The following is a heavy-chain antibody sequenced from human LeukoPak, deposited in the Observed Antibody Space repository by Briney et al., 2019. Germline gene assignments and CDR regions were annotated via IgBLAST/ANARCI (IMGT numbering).Heavy chain of an antibody. J-gene: IGHJ4*02. CDR1: GYTFTSYG. D-gene: IGHD6-19*01. Sequence: ASVKVSCKASGYTFTSYGISWVRQAPGQGLEWMGWISAYNGNTNYAQKLQGRVTMTTDTSTSAAYMELRSLRSDDTAVYYCARWQWLVGDFDYWGQGTLVTVSS. V-gene: IGHV1-18*01. CDR3: ARWQWLVGDFDY. CDR2: ISAYNGNT.